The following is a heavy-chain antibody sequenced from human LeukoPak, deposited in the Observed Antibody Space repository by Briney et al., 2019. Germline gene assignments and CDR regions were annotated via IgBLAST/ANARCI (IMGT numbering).Heavy chain of an antibody. D-gene: IGHD5-18*01. V-gene: IGHV3-20*04. CDR3: AKEGYSYGSPVDY. J-gene: IGHJ4*02. CDR2: INWNGGST. Sequence: GGSLRLSCAASGFTFDDYGMSWIRQAPGKGLEWVSGINWNGGSTGYADSVKGRFTISRDNSKNTLYLQMNSLRAEDTAVYYCAKEGYSYGSPVDYWGQGTLVTVSS. CDR1: GFTFDDYG.